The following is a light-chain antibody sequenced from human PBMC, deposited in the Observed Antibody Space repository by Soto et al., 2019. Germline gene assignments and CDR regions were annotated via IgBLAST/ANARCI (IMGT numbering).Light chain of an antibody. V-gene: IGKV3-20*01. CDR1: QTVNRNY. CDR2: GVS. J-gene: IGKJ1*01. CDR3: QQYIASPRT. Sequence: EIVLTQSPGTLALSLGDEATLSCTASQTVNRNYLAWYPQKPAQPPRLLIYGVSNRAPGVPDRFSGGGSGTEFTLTIARLEPDDFGTYYCQQYIASPRTFGQGTRLEVK.